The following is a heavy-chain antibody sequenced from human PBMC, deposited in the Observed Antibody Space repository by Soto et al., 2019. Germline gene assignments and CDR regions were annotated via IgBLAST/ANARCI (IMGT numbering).Heavy chain of an antibody. CDR1: GYTFTSYD. CDR3: ARGRDDYVWGSYRFYYYYYGMDV. J-gene: IGHJ6*02. D-gene: IGHD3-16*02. Sequence: GASVKVSCKASGYTFTSYDINWVRQATGQGLEWMGWMNPNSGNTGYAQKFQGRVTMTRNTSISTAYMELSSLRSEDTAVYYCARGRDDYVWGSYRFYYYYYGMDVWGQGTTVTVSS. V-gene: IGHV1-8*01. CDR2: MNPNSGNT.